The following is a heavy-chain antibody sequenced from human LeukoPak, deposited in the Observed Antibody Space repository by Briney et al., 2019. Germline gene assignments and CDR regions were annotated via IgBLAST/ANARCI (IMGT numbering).Heavy chain of an antibody. CDR1: GGSISDTSYY. D-gene: IGHD3-3*01. CDR2: IYYSGSS. CDR3: ARELYDFWSGYYYYYYYMDV. Sequence: SETLSLTCTVSGGSISDTSYYWGWIRQPPGKGLEWIGSIYYSGSSYYNPSLKSRLTISVDTSYNQFSLRLTSVTAADTAVYYCARELYDFWSGYYYYYYYMDVWGKGTTVTVSS. J-gene: IGHJ6*03. V-gene: IGHV4-39*07.